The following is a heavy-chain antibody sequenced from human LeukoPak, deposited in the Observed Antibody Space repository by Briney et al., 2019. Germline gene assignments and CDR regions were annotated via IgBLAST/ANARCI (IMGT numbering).Heavy chain of an antibody. D-gene: IGHD1-20*01. J-gene: IGHJ4*02. CDR1: GFTVSSNY. CDR3: AKPPGYNWNDGYDY. V-gene: IGHV3-66*04. Sequence: PGGSLRLSCAASGFTVSSNYMSWIRQAPGKGLEWVSVIYSGGSTYYADSVKGRFTISRDNSKNTLYLQMNSLRAEDTAVYYCAKPPGYNWNDGYDYWGQGTLVTVSS. CDR2: IYSGGST.